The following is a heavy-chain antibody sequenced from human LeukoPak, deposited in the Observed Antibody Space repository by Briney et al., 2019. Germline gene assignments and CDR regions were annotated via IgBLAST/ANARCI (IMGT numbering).Heavy chain of an antibody. CDR1: GYTFTSYF. D-gene: IGHD3-10*01. Sequence: GASVKVSCKASGYTFTSYFIHWVRQSPGQGLEWMGIINPSGGSTNYAQKLQGRVTMTTDTSTSTAYMELSRLRSDDTAVYYCARGPLSMVRGVIYDYWGQGTLVTVSS. J-gene: IGHJ4*02. CDR2: INPSGGST. V-gene: IGHV1-46*01. CDR3: ARGPLSMVRGVIYDY.